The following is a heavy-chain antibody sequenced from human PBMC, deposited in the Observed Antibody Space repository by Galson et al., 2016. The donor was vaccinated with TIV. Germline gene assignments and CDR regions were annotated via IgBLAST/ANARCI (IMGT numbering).Heavy chain of an antibody. V-gene: IGHV1-69*05. Sequence: SVKVSCKASGGTFNNYAINWVRQAPGQGLEWMGDILPTSATTNYAQNFQGRVTISTDTSTSTVYMELTSLRSEDTAVYYCATDVSTQYFDTSGYSPLGFWGQGTLVVVSS. CDR2: ILPTSATT. J-gene: IGHJ4*02. CDR3: ATDVSTQYFDTSGYSPLGF. D-gene: IGHD3-22*01. CDR1: GGTFNNYA.